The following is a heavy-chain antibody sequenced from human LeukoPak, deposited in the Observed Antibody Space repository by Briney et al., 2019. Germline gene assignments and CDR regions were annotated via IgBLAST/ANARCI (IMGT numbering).Heavy chain of an antibody. D-gene: IGHD3-16*01. V-gene: IGHV4-34*01. CDR1: GRSFSNYY. CDR3: VRGGDYVWEAGVY. Sequence: PTETLSLACDVYGRSFSNYYWSWVRQPPGQGLEWIGDINRGSTNSNPSLKSRVTMSVDTSKNHFSLRLSSVTAADTAVYYCVRGGDYVWEAGVYWGQGTLVTVS. J-gene: IGHJ4*02. CDR2: INRGST.